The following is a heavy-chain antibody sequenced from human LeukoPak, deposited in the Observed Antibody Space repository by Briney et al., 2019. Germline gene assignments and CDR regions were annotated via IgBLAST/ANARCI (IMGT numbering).Heavy chain of an antibody. J-gene: IGHJ4*02. CDR2: IRYDGSNK. Sequence: GESLRLSCAVSGLTFSSYGMPWIRQAPGKGLEWVAFIRYDGSNKYYADSVKGRFTIYRDNSKNTLYLQMNSMRAEDTAVYYCAKVQAYYDSSGYLDYWEQGTLVTFSS. V-gene: IGHV3-30*02. CDR3: AKVQAYYDSSGYLDY. D-gene: IGHD3-22*01. CDR1: GLTFSSYG.